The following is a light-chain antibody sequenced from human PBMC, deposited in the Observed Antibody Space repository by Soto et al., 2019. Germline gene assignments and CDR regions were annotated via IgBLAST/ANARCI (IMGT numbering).Light chain of an antibody. CDR1: SSSIGSNT. CDR2: GNS. Sequence: QSVLTQPPSASGTPGQRVPISCSGTSSSIGSNTVNWYQQLPGTAPKLLIYGNSNRPSGVPDRFSGSKSGTSASLAITGLQAEDEADYYCQSYDSSLSGYVFGTGTKLTVL. V-gene: IGLV1-40*01. J-gene: IGLJ1*01. CDR3: QSYDSSLSGYV.